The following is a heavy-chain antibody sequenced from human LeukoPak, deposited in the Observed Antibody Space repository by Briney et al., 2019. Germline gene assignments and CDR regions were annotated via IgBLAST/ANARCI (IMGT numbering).Heavy chain of an antibody. D-gene: IGHD1-1*01. CDR3: ARDGTTGTYGYWFDP. CDR1: GYTFTSYG. Sequence: ASVKVSCTASGYTFTSYGISWVRQAPGQGLEWMGWISAYNGNTNYAQKLQGRVTMTTDTSTSTAYMELRSLRSDDTAVYYCARDGTTGTYGYWFDPWGQGTLVTVSS. CDR2: ISAYNGNT. J-gene: IGHJ5*02. V-gene: IGHV1-18*01.